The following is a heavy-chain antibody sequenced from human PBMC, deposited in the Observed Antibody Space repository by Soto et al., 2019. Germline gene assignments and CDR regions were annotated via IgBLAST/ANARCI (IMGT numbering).Heavy chain of an antibody. D-gene: IGHD1-20*01. Sequence: ASVKVSCKASGYSFTSYGISWVRQAPGQGLEWMGWISGYNVDTIYVQKFQGRVTMTTDTSTSTAYMELSSLRSDDTAVYYCANSITGRPNDAFDIWGQGTIVTVSS. CDR1: GYSFTSYG. J-gene: IGHJ3*02. CDR3: ANSITGRPNDAFDI. V-gene: IGHV1-18*01. CDR2: ISGYNVDT.